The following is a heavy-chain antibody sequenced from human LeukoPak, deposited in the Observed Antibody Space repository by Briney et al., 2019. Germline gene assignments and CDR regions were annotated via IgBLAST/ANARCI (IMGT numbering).Heavy chain of an antibody. D-gene: IGHD2-15*01. V-gene: IGHV1-46*01. J-gene: IGHJ4*02. CDR1: GYTFTSYY. Sequence: ASVKVSCKASGYTFTSYYTHWVRQAPGQGLEWMGIINPSGGSTSYAQKFQGKVTMTRDTSTSTVYMELSSLRSEDTAVYYCARSDIVVVVAATRTPLFDYWGQGTLVTVSS. CDR3: ARSDIVVVVAATRTPLFDY. CDR2: INPSGGST.